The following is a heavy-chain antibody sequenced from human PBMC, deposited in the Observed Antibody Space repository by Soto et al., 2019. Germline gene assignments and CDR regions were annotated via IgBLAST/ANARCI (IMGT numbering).Heavy chain of an antibody. CDR3: AKGSASTRPYYFDY. Sequence: PGGSLRLSCAASGFTLSSYAMRWVRQAPGKGLEWVSSIDGSSEDTYYADSVKGRFTISRDNSKNTLYLEVNSLRAEDTALYYCAKGSASTRPYYFDYWGQGTLVTVSS. J-gene: IGHJ4*02. CDR2: IDGSSEDT. V-gene: IGHV3-23*01. CDR1: GFTLSSYA. D-gene: IGHD6-6*01.